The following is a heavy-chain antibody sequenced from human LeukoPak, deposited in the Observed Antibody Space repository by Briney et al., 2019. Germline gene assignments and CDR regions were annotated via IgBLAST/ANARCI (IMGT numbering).Heavy chain of an antibody. CDR3: ARDRETVAGTLGWFDP. D-gene: IGHD6-19*01. Sequence: PGGSLRLSCVASGFTFSGFSMTWVRQAPGKGLEWVANIKHDGTEKYYVDSVKGRFTISRDNAQSSLFLQMSSLRAEDTAVYYCARDRETVAGTLGWFDPWGQGTLVTVSS. CDR2: IKHDGTEK. J-gene: IGHJ5*02. CDR1: GFTFSGFS. V-gene: IGHV3-7*01.